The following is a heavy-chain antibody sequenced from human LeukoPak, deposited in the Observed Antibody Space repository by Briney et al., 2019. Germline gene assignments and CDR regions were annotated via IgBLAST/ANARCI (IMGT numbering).Heavy chain of an antibody. CDR1: GGSTSSSSYY. Sequence: PSETLSLTCTVSGGSTSSSSYYWGWIRQPPGKGLEWIGSIYYSGSTYYNPSLKSRVTISVDTSKNQFSLKLSSVTAADTAVYYCAGPSCGGDCCSGFDYWGQGTLVTVSS. CDR2: IYYSGST. D-gene: IGHD2-21*01. CDR3: AGPSCGGDCCSGFDY. J-gene: IGHJ4*02. V-gene: IGHV4-39*01.